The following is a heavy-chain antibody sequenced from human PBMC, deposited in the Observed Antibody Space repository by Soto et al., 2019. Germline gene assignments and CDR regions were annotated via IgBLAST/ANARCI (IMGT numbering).Heavy chain of an antibody. V-gene: IGHV3-30-3*01. CDR3: ARVLEGGANAFDI. Sequence: QVQLVESGGGVVQPGRSLRLSCAASGFTFSSYAMHWVRQAPGKGLEWVAVISYDGSNKYYADSVKGRFTISRDNSKNTLYLQMNSLRAEDTAVYYCARVLEGGANAFDIWGQGTMVXVSS. CDR2: ISYDGSNK. CDR1: GFTFSSYA. J-gene: IGHJ3*02. D-gene: IGHD1-26*01.